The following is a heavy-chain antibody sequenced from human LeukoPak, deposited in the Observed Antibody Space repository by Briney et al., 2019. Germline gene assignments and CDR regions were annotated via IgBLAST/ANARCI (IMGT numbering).Heavy chain of an antibody. Sequence: PSETLSLTCAVSGYSISSSNYWAWIRQPPGKGLEWIGHIYYSGSIYYNPSLKSRVTMSVDTSKNQFSLKLSSVTAADTAVYYCARSINLGYCSGGSCYSGWYFDLWGRGTLVTVSS. D-gene: IGHD2-15*01. CDR3: ARSINLGYCSGGSCYSGWYFDL. V-gene: IGHV4-28*05. CDR1: GYSISSSNY. J-gene: IGHJ2*01. CDR2: IYYSGSI.